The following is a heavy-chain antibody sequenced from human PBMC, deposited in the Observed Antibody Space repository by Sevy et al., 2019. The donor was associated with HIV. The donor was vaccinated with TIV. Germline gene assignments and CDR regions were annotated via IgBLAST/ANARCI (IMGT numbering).Heavy chain of an antibody. Sequence: ASVKVSCKASGGTFSSHAISWVRQAPGQGLEWMGGIIPILCIANYAHKFQGRVTITVDKSTGPGYRELSILRSEDTAVYYCAKAASSGYSSGWLDYWGQGTLVTVSS. D-gene: IGHD6-19*01. V-gene: IGHV1-69*10. CDR3: AKAASSGYSSGWLDY. CDR2: IIPILCIA. J-gene: IGHJ4*02. CDR1: GGTFSSHA.